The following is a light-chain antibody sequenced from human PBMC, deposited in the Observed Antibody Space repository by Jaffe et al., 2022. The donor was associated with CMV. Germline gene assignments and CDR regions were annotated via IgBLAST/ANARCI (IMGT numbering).Light chain of an antibody. V-gene: IGLV6-57*04. CDR1: SGSIATNY. CDR3: QSYDSGSQEV. Sequence: FMLTQPHSVSESPGKTVTISCTRSSGSIATNYVQWYQQRPGSAPTTVIYEDNQRPSGVPDRFSGSIDSSSNSASLTISGLKTEDEADYYCQSYDSGSQEVFGGGTKLTVL. J-gene: IGLJ2*01. CDR2: EDN.